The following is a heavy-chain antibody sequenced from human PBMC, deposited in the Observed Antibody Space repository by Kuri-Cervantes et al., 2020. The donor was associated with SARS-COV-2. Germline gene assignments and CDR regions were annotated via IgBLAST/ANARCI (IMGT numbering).Heavy chain of an antibody. J-gene: IGHJ4*02. V-gene: IGHV3-21*01. Sequence: GGSLRLSCAASGFTFRSYSFNWVRQAPGKGLEWVSSISSSSSYIYYADSLKGRFTISRDNAKNSLYLQMNSLRAEDTAVYYCAREGWWLVLGNGSLDYWGQGTLVTVSS. CDR3: AREGWWLVLGNGSLDY. CDR1: GFTFRSYS. D-gene: IGHD6-19*01. CDR2: ISSSSSYI.